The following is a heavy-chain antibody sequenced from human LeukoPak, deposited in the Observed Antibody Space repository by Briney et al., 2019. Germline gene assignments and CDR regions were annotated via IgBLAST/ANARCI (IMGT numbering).Heavy chain of an antibody. CDR3: ASNYYGSRSLDY. Sequence: PSETLTLTCTVSGGSISSYYWSWIRQPPGKGLEWIGYIYYCGSTNYNPSLKSRVTISVDTSKNQFSLKVSSVTAADTAVYYCASNYYGSRSLDYWGQGSLVTVCS. J-gene: IGHJ4*02. V-gene: IGHV4-59*08. CDR2: IYYCGST. CDR1: GGSISSYY. D-gene: IGHD3-10*01.